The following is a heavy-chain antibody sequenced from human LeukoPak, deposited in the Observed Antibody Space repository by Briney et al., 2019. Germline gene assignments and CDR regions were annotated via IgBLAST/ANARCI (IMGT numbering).Heavy chain of an antibody. D-gene: IGHD4-17*01. J-gene: IGHJ6*02. CDR3: ARGPYGDYDSYYGVDV. CDR1: GFTFSTYS. V-gene: IGHV3-48*01. Sequence: RSLRLSCAASGFTFSTYSMNWVRQAPGKGLEWVSYISSSRTTTFYTDSVKGRFTISRDNAKNSLYLQMNSLRVEDTAVYYCARGPYGDYDSYYGVDVWGQGNTVTVS. CDR2: ISSSRTTT.